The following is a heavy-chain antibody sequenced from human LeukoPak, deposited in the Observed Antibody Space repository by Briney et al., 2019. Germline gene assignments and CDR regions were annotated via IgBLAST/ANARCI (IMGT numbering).Heavy chain of an antibody. D-gene: IGHD3-10*01. CDR3: ARRLGRKFGERFYYYHYMDV. V-gene: IGHV4-34*01. J-gene: IGHJ6*03. CDR1: GGSFSGYY. CDR2: MNHSGST. Sequence: SETLSLTCGVYGGSFSGYYWSGIRQPPGKGLEWIGDMNHSGSTNYNPSLKSRVTISVDTSKNQFSLKLSSVTAADTAVYYCARRLGRKFGERFYYYHYMDVWGKGTTVIISS.